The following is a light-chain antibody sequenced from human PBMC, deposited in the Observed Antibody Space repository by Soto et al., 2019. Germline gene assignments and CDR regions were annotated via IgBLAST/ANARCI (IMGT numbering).Light chain of an antibody. CDR3: CSYAGSSTPYV. Sequence: QSFLTQPASVSGSPGQSLTISCTGTTSDIGFYDYVSWYQQYPGKAPKLLIYGVTIRPSGISNRFSGSKSGNTASLTISGLQAEDEADYFCCSYAGSSTPYVFGTGTKVTVL. V-gene: IGLV2-14*01. CDR2: GVT. J-gene: IGLJ1*01. CDR1: TSDIGFYDY.